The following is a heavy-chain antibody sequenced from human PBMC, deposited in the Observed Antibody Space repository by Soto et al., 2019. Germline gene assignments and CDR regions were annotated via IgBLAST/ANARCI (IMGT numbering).Heavy chain of an antibody. CDR1: GFTFTSYG. J-gene: IGHJ4*02. V-gene: IGHV3-30*03. Sequence: QAHLVESGGGVVQPGRSLRLSCAASGFTFTSYGMHWVRQAPGTRLEGVAVISYDGGLQHYADSVKGRFTISSDNSKNSVLLQMNSLRAEDTAVYYCVSDRGYGHASVPYSWGQGTLVSVSS. CDR3: VSDRGYGHASVPYS. D-gene: IGHD5-12*01. CDR2: ISYDGGLQ.